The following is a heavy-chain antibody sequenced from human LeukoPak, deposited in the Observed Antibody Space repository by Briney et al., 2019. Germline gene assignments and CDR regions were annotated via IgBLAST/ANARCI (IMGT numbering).Heavy chain of an antibody. V-gene: IGHV4-34*01. CDR3: ARSPRSRFDC. D-gene: IGHD1-14*01. CDR1: GGSFSGYY. Sequence: PSETLSLTCAVYGGSFSGYYWSWIRQPPGKGLEWIGEINHSGSTNYNPSLKSRVTISVDTSKNQFSLKLSSVTAADTAVYYCARSPRSRFDCWGQGTLVTVSS. J-gene: IGHJ4*02. CDR2: INHSGST.